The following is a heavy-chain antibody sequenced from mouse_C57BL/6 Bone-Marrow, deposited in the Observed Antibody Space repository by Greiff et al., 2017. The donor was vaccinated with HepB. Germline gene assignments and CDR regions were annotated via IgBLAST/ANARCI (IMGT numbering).Heavy chain of an antibody. V-gene: IGHV1-64*01. CDR1: GYTFTSYW. Sequence: QVQLQQPGAELVKPGASVKLSCKASGYTFTSYWMHWVKQRPGQGLEWIGMIHPNSGSTNYNEKFKSKATLTVDKPSSTAYMQLSSLTSEDSAVYYCAANWDGGGYFDYWGQGTTLTVSS. CDR3: AANWDGGGYFDY. J-gene: IGHJ2*01. CDR2: IHPNSGST. D-gene: IGHD4-1*01.